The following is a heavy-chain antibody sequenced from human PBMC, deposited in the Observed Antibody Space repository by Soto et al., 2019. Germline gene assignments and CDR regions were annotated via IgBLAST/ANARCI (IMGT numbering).Heavy chain of an antibody. V-gene: IGHV4-59*01. CDR3: ARNLGDSSSWYLVDY. D-gene: IGHD6-13*01. CDR2: IYYSGST. CDR1: GGSISSYY. J-gene: IGHJ4*02. Sequence: PSETLSLTCTVSGGSISSYYWSWIRQPPGKGLEWIGYIYYSGSTNYNPSLKSRVTISVDTSKNQFSLKLSSVTAADTAVYYCARNLGDSSSWYLVDYWGRGTLVTVSS.